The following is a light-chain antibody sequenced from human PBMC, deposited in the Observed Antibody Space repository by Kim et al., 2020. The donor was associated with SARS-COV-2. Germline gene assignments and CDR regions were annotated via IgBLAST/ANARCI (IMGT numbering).Light chain of an antibody. CDR3: QQRSNWPPGYT. Sequence: SPGERAPLSCRASQSVSSYLAWYQQKPGQAPRLLIYDASNRATGIPARFSGSGYGTDFTLTISSLEPEDFAVYYCQQRSNWPPGYTFGQGTKLEI. V-gene: IGKV3-11*01. CDR1: QSVSSY. CDR2: DAS. J-gene: IGKJ2*01.